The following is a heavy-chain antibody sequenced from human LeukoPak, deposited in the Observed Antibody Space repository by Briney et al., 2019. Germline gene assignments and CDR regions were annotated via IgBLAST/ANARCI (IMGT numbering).Heavy chain of an antibody. CDR2: INHSGST. D-gene: IGHD3-10*01. V-gene: IGHV4-34*01. CDR1: GGSFSGYY. Sequence: SETLSLTCTVYGGSFSGYYWSWIRQPPGKGLEWIGEINHSGSTNYNTSLKSRVTISVDTSKNHFSLKLHSVTAADTAVYYCARVVWIQYGSGSYYSPLFDSWGQGTLVTVSS. J-gene: IGHJ4*02. CDR3: ARVVWIQYGSGSYYSPLFDS.